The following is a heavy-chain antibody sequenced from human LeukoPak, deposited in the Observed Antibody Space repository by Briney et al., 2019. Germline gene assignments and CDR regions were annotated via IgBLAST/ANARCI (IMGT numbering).Heavy chain of an antibody. CDR1: GYTFTAYY. Sequence: ASVKVSCKAFGYTFTAYYLYCVRHAPGQGLEWMGRINPRGGSTIYAQKFQGRVTMTRDTSTTTVYMELSSLRSEDTAVFYCARETYGPNSGAPDYWGQGTLVTVSS. V-gene: IGHV1-46*01. CDR3: ARETYGPNSGAPDY. D-gene: IGHD4-23*01. CDR2: INPRGGST. J-gene: IGHJ4*02.